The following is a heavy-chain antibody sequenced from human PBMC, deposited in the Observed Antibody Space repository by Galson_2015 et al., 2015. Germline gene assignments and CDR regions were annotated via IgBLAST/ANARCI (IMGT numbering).Heavy chain of an antibody. D-gene: IGHD3-16*01. J-gene: IGHJ5*02. CDR2: IYYSGST. V-gene: IGHV4-39*01. CDR1: GGSISSSSYY. Sequence: SETLSLTCTVSGGSISSSSYYWGWIRQPPGKGLEWIGSIYYSGSTYYNPSLKSRVTISVDTSKNQFSLKLSSVTAADTAVYYCARHVWANNWFDPWGQGTLVTVSS. CDR3: ARHVWANNWFDP.